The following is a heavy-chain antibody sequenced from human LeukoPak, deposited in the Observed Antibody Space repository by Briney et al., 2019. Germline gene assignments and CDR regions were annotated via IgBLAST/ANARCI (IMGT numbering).Heavy chain of an antibody. J-gene: IGHJ4*02. Sequence: GCSLRRSCAASGFKFSSYAMSWVRQAPGKGLEQFSTISGSGGSTYYADSVKGRFTISRDNSKNTLYVQMNSMRAEDTAVYYCAKGGGDYVWGSYRHPFDYWGQGTLVTASS. D-gene: IGHD3-16*02. CDR1: GFKFSSYA. V-gene: IGHV3-23*01. CDR3: AKGGGDYVWGSYRHPFDY. CDR2: ISGSGGST.